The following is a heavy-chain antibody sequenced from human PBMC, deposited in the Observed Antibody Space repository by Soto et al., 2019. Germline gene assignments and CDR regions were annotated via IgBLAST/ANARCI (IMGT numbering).Heavy chain of an antibody. J-gene: IGHJ5*02. Sequence: QVQLVQSGAEVKKPGSSVKVSCKASGGTFSSYAISWVRQAPGQGLEWMGGISPIFGTANYAQKFQGRVTITADESTSTAYMELSSLRSEDTAVYSCAKTYRGYDYDYGGNWFDPWGQGTLVTVSS. CDR1: GGTFSSYA. V-gene: IGHV1-69*01. CDR2: ISPIFGTA. D-gene: IGHD5-12*01. CDR3: AKTYRGYDYDYGGNWFDP.